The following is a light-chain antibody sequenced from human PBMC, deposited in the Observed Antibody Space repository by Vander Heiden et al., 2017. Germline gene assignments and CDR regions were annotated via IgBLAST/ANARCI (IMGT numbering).Light chain of an antibody. CDR2: CAS. CDR1: QSILYSLNNKNY. V-gene: IGKV4-1*01. Sequence: DIVMTQSPDSLAVSLGERATINCQSSQSILYSLNNKNYLAWYQQKPGQAPKLLIYCASTRESGVPYRFSGSGSGTDFTLTISSLQAEDLAVYYCQQYYSTPYTFGQGTKLEIK. CDR3: QQYYSTPYT. J-gene: IGKJ2*01.